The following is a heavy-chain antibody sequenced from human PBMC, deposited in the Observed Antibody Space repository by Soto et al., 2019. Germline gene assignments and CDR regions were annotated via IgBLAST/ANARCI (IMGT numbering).Heavy chain of an antibody. CDR1: GFTFSSYS. CDR3: ARAGPSCSSTSCDSAYYCDY. CDR2: ISSSSSYI. D-gene: IGHD2-2*01. V-gene: IGHV3-21*01. J-gene: IGHJ4*02. Sequence: EVQLVESGGGLVKPGGSLRLSCAASGFTFSSYSMNWVRQAPGKGLEWGSSISSSSSYIYYADSVKGRFTISRDNAKNALYLQRNSLRAEDTAVYYCARAGPSCSSTSCDSAYYCDYWGQGTLVTVAS.